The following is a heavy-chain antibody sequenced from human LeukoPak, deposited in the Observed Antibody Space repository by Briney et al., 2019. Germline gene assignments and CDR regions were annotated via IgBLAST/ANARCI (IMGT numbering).Heavy chain of an antibody. J-gene: IGHJ4*02. CDR3: ALARGEDYGDYVTLYFDF. CDR2: ISGSSSYT. V-gene: IGHV3-11*03. Sequence: GGSLRLSCAVSGFTFSVYHMSWIRQAPGKGLEWVSYISGSSSYTNYADSVTGRFTISRDNAKNSLYLQMNSLRAEDTAVYYCALARGEDYGDYVTLYFDFWGQGTLVTVSS. CDR1: GFTFSVYH. D-gene: IGHD4-17*01.